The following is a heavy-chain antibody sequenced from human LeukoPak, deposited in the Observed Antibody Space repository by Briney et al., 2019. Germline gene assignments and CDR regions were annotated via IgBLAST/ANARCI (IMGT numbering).Heavy chain of an antibody. CDR3: ARAPEYYYGSGSYYAFDI. CDR1: GGTFSSYA. CDR2: IIPIFGTA. V-gene: IGHV1-69*05. D-gene: IGHD3-10*01. J-gene: IGHJ3*02. Sequence: WASVKVSCKASGGTFSSYAISWVRQAPGQGLEWMGGIIPIFGTANYAQKFQGRVTITTDESTSTAYMELSSLRSEDTAVYYCARAPEYYYGSGSYYAFDIRGQGTMVTVSS.